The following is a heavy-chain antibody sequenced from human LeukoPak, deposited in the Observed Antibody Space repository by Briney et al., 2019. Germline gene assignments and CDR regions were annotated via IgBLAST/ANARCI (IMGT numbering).Heavy chain of an antibody. V-gene: IGHV4-39*07. CDR2: IYYSGST. J-gene: IGHJ4*02. CDR1: GGSISSSSYY. CDR3: ARGRPSGSRGEFDY. D-gene: IGHD1-26*01. Sequence: PSETLSLTCTVSGGSISSSSYYWGWIRQPPGKGLEWIGSIYYSGSTYYNPSLKSRVTISVDTSKNQFSLKLSSVTAADTAVYYRARGRPSGSRGEFDYWGQGTLVTVSS.